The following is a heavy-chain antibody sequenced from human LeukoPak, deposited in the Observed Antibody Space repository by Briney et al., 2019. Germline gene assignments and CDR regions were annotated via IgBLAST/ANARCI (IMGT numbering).Heavy chain of an antibody. Sequence: KPSETLSLTCTVSGGSISSGSYYWSWIRQPAGKGLEWIGRIYTSGSTNYNPSLKSRVTISVDTSKNQFSLKLSSVTAADTAVYYCARTYYYDSSGYYEYFQHWGQGTLVTVSS. CDR1: GGSISSGSYY. CDR3: ARTYYYDSSGYYEYFQH. CDR2: IYTSGST. V-gene: IGHV4-61*02. J-gene: IGHJ1*01. D-gene: IGHD3-22*01.